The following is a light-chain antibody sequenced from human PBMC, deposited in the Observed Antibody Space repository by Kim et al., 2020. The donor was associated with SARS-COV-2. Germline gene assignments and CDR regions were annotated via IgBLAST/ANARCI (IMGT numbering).Light chain of an antibody. Sequence: DIQMTQSPSSLSASVGDRVIITCRASQNIRNYLNWYQQKPGKAPKLLISDASNLETGVPSRFSGSGSGTDFTLTISSLEPEDIATYYCQQHDHSPPITFGEGTRLEIK. CDR3: QQHDHSPPIT. J-gene: IGKJ5*01. CDR2: DAS. V-gene: IGKV1-33*01. CDR1: QNIRNY.